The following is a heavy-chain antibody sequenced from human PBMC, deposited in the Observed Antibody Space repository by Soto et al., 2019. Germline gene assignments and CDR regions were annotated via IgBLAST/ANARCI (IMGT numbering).Heavy chain of an antibody. CDR3: AQTVPATAAGFDY. V-gene: IGHV4-38-2*01. CDR1: GYSISSGYY. D-gene: IGHD2-2*01. J-gene: IGHJ4*02. CDR2: IYHSGSA. Sequence: SETLSLTCAVSGYSISSGYYWGWIRQPPGKGPEWIGSIYHSGSAYYNPSLKSRVTISVDTSKNQFSLKLSSVTAADTAVYYCAQTVPATAAGFDYWGQGTLVTVSS.